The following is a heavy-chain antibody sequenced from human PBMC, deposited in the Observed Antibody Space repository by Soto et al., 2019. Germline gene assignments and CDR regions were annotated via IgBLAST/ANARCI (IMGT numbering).Heavy chain of an antibody. V-gene: IGHV5-51*01. CDR2: VYPGDSDT. Sequence: EVQLVQSGAEVKKPGESLKISCKGFGYSFTTYWIGWVRQMPGKGLEWMGIVYPGDSDTRYSPSSQGQVTISADKSIXXADRAWRSLKAPDTGMYYGARLGRYSNSWEGYFDYWGQGILVTVSS. CDR3: ARLGRYSNSWEGYFDY. D-gene: IGHD6-13*01. CDR1: GYSFTTYW. J-gene: IGHJ4*02.